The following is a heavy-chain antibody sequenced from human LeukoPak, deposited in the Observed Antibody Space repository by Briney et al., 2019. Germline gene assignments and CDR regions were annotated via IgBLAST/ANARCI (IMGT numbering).Heavy chain of an antibody. D-gene: IGHD5-24*01. CDR1: GYTFTSYG. CDR2: ISAYNGNT. V-gene: IGHV1-18*01. Sequence: GASVKVSCKASGYTFTSYGMSWVRQAPGQGLEWMGWISAYNGNTNYAQKLQGRVAMTTDTSTSTAYMELRSLRSDDTAVYYCARVQFVEMATLFDYWGQGTLVTVSS. J-gene: IGHJ4*02. CDR3: ARVQFVEMATLFDY.